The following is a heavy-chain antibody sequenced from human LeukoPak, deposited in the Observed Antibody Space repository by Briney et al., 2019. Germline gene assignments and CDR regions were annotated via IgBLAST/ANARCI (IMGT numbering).Heavy chain of an antibody. CDR3: ARHGYRGLEGYFDY. CDR2: IYTSGST. J-gene: IGHJ4*02. V-gene: IGHV4-4*09. Sequence: SETLSLTCTVSGGSISSYYWSWIRQPPGKGLEWIGYIYTSGSTNYNPSLKSRVTISVDTSKNQFSLKLSSVTAADTAVYYCARHGYRGLEGYFDYWGQGTLVTVSS. CDR1: GGSISSYY. D-gene: IGHD5-24*01.